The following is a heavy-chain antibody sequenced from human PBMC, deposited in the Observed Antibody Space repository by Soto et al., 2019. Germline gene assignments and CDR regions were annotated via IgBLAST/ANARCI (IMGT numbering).Heavy chain of an antibody. CDR3: ARDGYYYDSSGYQRVYYFDY. V-gene: IGHV4-59*01. D-gene: IGHD3-22*01. CDR2: IYYSGST. CDR1: GGSISSYY. Sequence: PSETLSLTCTVSGGSISSYYLSWIRQPPGKGLEWIGYIYYSGSTNYNPSLNSRVTISVDTSKNQFSLKLSSVTAADTAVYYCARDGYYYDSSGYQRVYYFDYWGQGTLVTVSS. J-gene: IGHJ4*02.